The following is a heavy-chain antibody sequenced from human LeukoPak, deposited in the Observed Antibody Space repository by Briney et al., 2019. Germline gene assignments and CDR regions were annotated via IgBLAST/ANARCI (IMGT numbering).Heavy chain of an antibody. CDR2: TYYMSKWYN. CDR1: GDSVSSNSAA. CDR3: ASHYYTGYSSSLGY. D-gene: IGHD6-13*01. Sequence: SQTLSLTCAISGDSVSSNSAAWNWITQSPSIGLEWRGRTYYMSKWYNDYAVSVKSRITINPDTSKNQFSLQLNSVTPEDTAVYYCASHYYTGYSSSLGYWGQGTLVTVSS. V-gene: IGHV6-1*01. J-gene: IGHJ4*02.